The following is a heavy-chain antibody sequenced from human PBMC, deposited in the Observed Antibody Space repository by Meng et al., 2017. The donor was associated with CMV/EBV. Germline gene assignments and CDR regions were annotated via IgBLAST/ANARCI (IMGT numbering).Heavy chain of an antibody. V-gene: IGHV1-2*06. CDR2: INPNSAGT. D-gene: IGHD2-2*03. CDR3: TRSWIDSFTPDFDY. CDR1: AYSFIGHY. Sequence: QEQEVQSGSEEGKPGASVKISCKASAYSFIGHYIHWVRQAPGQGLEWMGRINPNSAGTNYVEKFQGRVTMTRDTSNNIVYMELTRLTSDDTAVYYCTRSWIDSFTPDFDYWGQGTLVTVSS. J-gene: IGHJ4*02.